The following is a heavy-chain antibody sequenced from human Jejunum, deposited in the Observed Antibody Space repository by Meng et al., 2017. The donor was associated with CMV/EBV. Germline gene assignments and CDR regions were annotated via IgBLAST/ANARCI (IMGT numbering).Heavy chain of an antibody. CDR3: ARLEPLAAGGFFDY. J-gene: IGHJ4*02. Sequence: AFPFSTYGIHWVRQSPGAGLEWVSSISPSGSYKYYADSVKGRFTISRDNAKNSVHLDMNSLRAEDTAVYYCARLEPLAAGGFFDYWGQGTPVTVSS. D-gene: IGHD6-13*01. V-gene: IGHV3-21*06. CDR2: ISPSGSYK. CDR1: AFPFSTYG.